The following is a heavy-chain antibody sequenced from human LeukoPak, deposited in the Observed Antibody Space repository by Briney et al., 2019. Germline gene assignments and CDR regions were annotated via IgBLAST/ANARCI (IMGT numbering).Heavy chain of an antibody. CDR3: ARVNINNWHSCDY. CDR2: IYHSGSP. V-gene: IGHV4-4*02. Sequence: SETLSLTCAVSGGSISSNNWWGWVRQPPGKGLEWIGVIYHSGSPNYNPSLKSRVTISVDKSRNHFSLNLSSVTAADTAVYYCARVNINNWHSCDYWGQGTLVTVSS. CDR1: GGSISSNNW. J-gene: IGHJ4*02. D-gene: IGHD1-1*01.